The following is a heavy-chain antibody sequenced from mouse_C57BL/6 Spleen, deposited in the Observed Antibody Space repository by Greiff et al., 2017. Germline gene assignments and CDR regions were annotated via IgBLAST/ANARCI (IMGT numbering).Heavy chain of an antibody. Sequence: VQLQQSGAELVRPGASVKLSCTASGFNIKDSYMHWVKQRPEQGLEWIGRIDPEDGDTEYAPKFQGKATMTADTSSNTAYLQLSSLTSEDTAVYYCTTGVYYDYDGYYAMDYWGQGTSVTVSS. CDR1: GFNIKDSY. V-gene: IGHV14-1*01. D-gene: IGHD2-4*01. CDR3: TTGVYYDYDGYYAMDY. CDR2: IDPEDGDT. J-gene: IGHJ4*01.